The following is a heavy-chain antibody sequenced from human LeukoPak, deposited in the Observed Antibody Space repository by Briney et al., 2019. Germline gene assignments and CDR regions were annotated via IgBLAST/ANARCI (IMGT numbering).Heavy chain of an antibody. CDR1: GFAFSTHA. CDR2: ISGSGDTT. J-gene: IGHJ4*02. Sequence: GGSLRLSCEASGFAFSTHAMSWVRQAPGKGLEWVSSISGSGDTTDYADSVKGRFTISRDSSQNTLYLQMNSLRAEDTAVYYCAKSTVYSSAVYWGQGTLVTVSS. CDR3: AKSTVYSSAVY. D-gene: IGHD6-19*01. V-gene: IGHV3-23*01.